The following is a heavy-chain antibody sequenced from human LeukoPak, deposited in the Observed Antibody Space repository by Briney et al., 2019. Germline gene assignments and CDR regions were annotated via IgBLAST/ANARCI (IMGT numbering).Heavy chain of an antibody. V-gene: IGHV3-49*03. CDR3: AKSLYSRGWFDP. CDR1: GFTFGDYA. J-gene: IGHJ5*02. CDR2: IRSKAYGGTT. Sequence: GGSLRLSCTASGFTFGDYAMSWFRQAPGKGLEWVGFIRSKAYGGTTEYAASVKGRFTISRDDSKSIAYLQMNSLRAEDTAVYYCAKSLYSRGWFDPWGQGTLVTVSS. D-gene: IGHD2-15*01.